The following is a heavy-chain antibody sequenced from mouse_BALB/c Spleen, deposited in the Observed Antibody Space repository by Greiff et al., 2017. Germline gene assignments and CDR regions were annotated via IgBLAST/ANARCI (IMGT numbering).Heavy chain of an antibody. Sequence: QVQLKESGAELAKPGASVKMSCKASGYTFTSYWMHWVKQRPGQGLEWIGYINPSTGYTEYNQKFKDKATLTADKSSSTAYMQLSSLTSEDSAVYYCAREDYYGSSYAMDYWGQGTSVTVSS. D-gene: IGHD1-1*01. J-gene: IGHJ4*01. V-gene: IGHV1-7*01. CDR2: INPSTGYT. CDR1: GYTFTSYW. CDR3: AREDYYGSSYAMDY.